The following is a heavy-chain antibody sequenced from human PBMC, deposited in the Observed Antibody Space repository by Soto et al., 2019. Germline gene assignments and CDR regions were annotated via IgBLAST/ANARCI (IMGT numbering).Heavy chain of an antibody. CDR3: SSTYYYDSSGYVEDY. CDR1: GFTFSSYA. V-gene: IGHV3-23*01. CDR2: ISGSGGST. J-gene: IGHJ4*02. D-gene: IGHD3-22*01. Sequence: EVQLLESGGGLVQPGGSLRLSCAASGFTFSSYAMSWVRQAPGKGLEWVSAISGSGGSTYYADSVKGRFTISRDNSKNTLYLQMNSLRAEDTAVYYCSSTYYYDSSGYVEDYWGQGTLVTVSS.